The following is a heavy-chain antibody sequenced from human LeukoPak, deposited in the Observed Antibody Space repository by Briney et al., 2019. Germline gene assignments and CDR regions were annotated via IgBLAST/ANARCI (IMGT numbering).Heavy chain of an antibody. CDR3: AKEVDCPSDCLFFHS. J-gene: IGHJ4*02. V-gene: IGHV3-9*03. CDR1: GFTFDDYA. CDR2: ISWNSGSI. D-gene: IGHD2-21*02. Sequence: GRSLRLSCAASGFTFDDYAMHWVRQAPGKGLEWVSGISWNSGSIGYADSVKGRFTISRDNAKDSLYLQMNSLRAEDMALYYCAKEVDCPSDCLFFHSWGQGTLVTVSS.